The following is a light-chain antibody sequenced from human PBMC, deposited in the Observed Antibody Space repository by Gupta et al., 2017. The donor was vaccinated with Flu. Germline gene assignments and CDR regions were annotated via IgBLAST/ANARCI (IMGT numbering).Light chain of an antibody. CDR3: SSYGGRNNLV. CDR1: SSDIGGYNY. V-gene: IGLV2-8*01. CDR2: EVT. Sequence: QSALTQPPSASGSPGQSVTIYCTGTSSDIGGYNYVSWYQQHPGKAPRLMIYEVTKRPSGVPDRFSGSKSGNTASLTVSGLQAEDEADYYCSSYGGRNNLVFAGGTRLTVL. J-gene: IGLJ2*01.